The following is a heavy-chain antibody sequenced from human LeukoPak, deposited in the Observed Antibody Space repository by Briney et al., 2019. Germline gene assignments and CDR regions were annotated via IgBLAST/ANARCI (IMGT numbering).Heavy chain of an antibody. D-gene: IGHD6-19*01. CDR3: ARGGWSVDY. V-gene: IGHV4-59*08. CDR2: IYYKGKT. Sequence: SEALSLTCTGSWGSISSYYWSWVPQPPGKGAGWIGYIYYKGKTNYSPSLNSRVTISVDTSRNQFSLKLNSVTAADTAVYYCARGGWSVDYWGQGTLVTVSS. CDR1: WGSISSYY. J-gene: IGHJ4*02.